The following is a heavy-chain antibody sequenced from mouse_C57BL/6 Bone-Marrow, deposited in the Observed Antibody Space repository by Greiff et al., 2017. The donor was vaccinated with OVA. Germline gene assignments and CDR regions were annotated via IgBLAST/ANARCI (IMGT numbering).Heavy chain of an antibody. J-gene: IGHJ2*01. CDR3: ARGFITTVVGPFFDY. V-gene: IGHV1-54*01. Sequence: QVQLQQSGAELVRPGTSVKVSCKASGYAFTNYLIEWVKQRPGQGLEWIGVINPGSGGTNYNEQFKGKATLTADKSSSTAYMQLSSLTSEDSAVYFCARGFITTVVGPFFDYWGQGTTLTVSS. CDR1: GYAFTNYL. D-gene: IGHD1-1*01. CDR2: INPGSGGT.